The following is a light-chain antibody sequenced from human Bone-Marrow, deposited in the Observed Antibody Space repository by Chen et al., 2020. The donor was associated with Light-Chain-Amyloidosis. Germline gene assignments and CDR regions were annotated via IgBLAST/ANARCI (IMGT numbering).Light chain of an antibody. CDR1: DLPTKY. V-gene: IGLV3-25*03. CDR3: QSADSSGTHEVI. Sequence: SYELTQPPSVSVSPGQTARITCSGDDLPTKYAYWYQQKPGQAPVLVIHRDTERPSGIAARFSGSSSGTTATFTISGVQAEDEADYHCQSADSSGTHEVIFGGGTKLTVL. CDR2: RDT. J-gene: IGLJ2*01.